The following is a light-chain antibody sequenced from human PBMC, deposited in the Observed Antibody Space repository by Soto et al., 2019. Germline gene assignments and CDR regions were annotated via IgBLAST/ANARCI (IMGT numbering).Light chain of an antibody. J-gene: IGKJ5*01. CDR2: GAS. V-gene: IGKV1-39*01. Sequence: DIQMTQSPSSLSASVGDRVTITCRASQSISRYLNWYQHKPGKAPKLLIFGASNLQSGVPSRFSGSGSGTDFTLTISSLQTEDFTTYYCQQNYNTLITFGQGTRLEIK. CDR3: QQNYNTLIT. CDR1: QSISRY.